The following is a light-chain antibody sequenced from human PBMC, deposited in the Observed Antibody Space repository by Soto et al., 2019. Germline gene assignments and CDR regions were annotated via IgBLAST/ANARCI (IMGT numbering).Light chain of an antibody. Sequence: EIPMTQSPPSLSTSVGHRVTITCRASQPISSWLAWYHQNPGKAPKLLIYAASTLQSGVPSRFSGSGSGTDFTLTISGLQSEDFATYYCQQDNSYSGTCGQGTNVDI. CDR1: QPISSW. CDR3: QQDNSYSGT. J-gene: IGKJ1*01. CDR2: AAS. V-gene: IGKV1-5*01.